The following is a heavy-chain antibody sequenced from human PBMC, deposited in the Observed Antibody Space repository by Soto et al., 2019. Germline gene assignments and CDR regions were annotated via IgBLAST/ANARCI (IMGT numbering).Heavy chain of an antibody. D-gene: IGHD3-10*01. J-gene: IGHJ4*02. CDR3: ARESRTMEGVDY. Sequence: QVQLVQSGAEVKKPGSSVKVSCKASGGTFSSYAISWVRQAPGQGLEWMGGIIPIFGTANYAQKFQGRVTITADESTSTAYMELRSLRSDDTAVYYCARESRTMEGVDYWGQGTLVTVSS. V-gene: IGHV1-69*01. CDR2: IIPIFGTA. CDR1: GGTFSSYA.